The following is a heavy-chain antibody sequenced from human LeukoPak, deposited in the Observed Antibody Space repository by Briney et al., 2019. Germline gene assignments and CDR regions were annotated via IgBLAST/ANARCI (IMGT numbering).Heavy chain of an antibody. CDR1: RDTFTSYD. CDR2: INPMSGET. CDR3: ARGRITMVRGVPQSNWFDP. J-gene: IGHJ5*02. V-gene: IGHV1-8*01. D-gene: IGHD3-10*01. Sequence: ASGKVSCKASRDTFTSYDIIWVRQATGQGLEWMGWINPMSGETGYAQEFQGRVTLTRSTSTSTVYMELSSLRSDDTAVYYCARGRITMVRGVPQSNWFDPWGQGTLVTVSS.